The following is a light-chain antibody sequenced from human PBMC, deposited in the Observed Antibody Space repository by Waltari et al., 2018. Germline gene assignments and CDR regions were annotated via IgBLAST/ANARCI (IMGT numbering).Light chain of an antibody. CDR3: RQSDNIPFT. J-gene: IGKJ2*01. CDR1: QSIRGY. V-gene: IGKV1-39*01. Sequence: DIQLTQSPSSLSASVGARVTITCRASQSIRGYLNWYQQNPGKSPNLLVYASFRLQSGVPSRFTASGSGTDFTLNISRLQPEDFAAYYCRQSDNIPFTFGQGTKLEIK. CDR2: ASF.